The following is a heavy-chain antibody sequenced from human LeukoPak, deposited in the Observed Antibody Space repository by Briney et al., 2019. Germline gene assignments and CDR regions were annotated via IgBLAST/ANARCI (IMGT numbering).Heavy chain of an antibody. CDR3: ARDPRDGYYYFDF. D-gene: IGHD5-24*01. V-gene: IGHV3-30*02. J-gene: IGHJ4*02. CDR2: ITDEGNDK. Sequence: GGSLRLSCAASGFIFSKYHIHWVRQAPGKGLEWVAWITDEGNDKNYADSLKGRFTISRDKSKNTAYLQMSSLRAEDTAVYYCARDPRDGYYYFDFWGRGTLVTVSS. CDR1: GFIFSKYH.